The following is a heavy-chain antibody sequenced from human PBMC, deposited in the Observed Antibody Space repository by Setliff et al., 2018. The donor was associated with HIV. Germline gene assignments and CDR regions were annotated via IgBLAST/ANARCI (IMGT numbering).Heavy chain of an antibody. CDR2: IYTSGST. CDR1: GGSISSDNW. Sequence: PSETLSLTCAVSGGSISSDNWWTWVRQAPGKGLEWIGHIYTSGSTNYNPSLKSRVTISVDTSTNQFSLKLSSVTAADTAVYYCARGRRSSGWYVYHWGQGTLVTVSS. V-gene: IGHV4-4*02. D-gene: IGHD6-19*01. J-gene: IGHJ4*02. CDR3: ARGRRSSGWYVYH.